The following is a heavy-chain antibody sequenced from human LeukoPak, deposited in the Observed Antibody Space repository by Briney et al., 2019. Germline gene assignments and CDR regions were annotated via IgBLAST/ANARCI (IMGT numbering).Heavy chain of an antibody. CDR2: MSSAGGT. CDR1: GGSISNHY. D-gene: IGHD1-26*01. V-gene: IGHV4-4*07. J-gene: IGHJ4*02. CDR3: PIQIGRYID. Sequence: SETLSLTCTVSGGSISNHYWSWVRQPAGKGLEWIGRMSSAGGTEYNPSLKSRLTMSLDTSKTQFSLKLSSVTAADTAVYYCPIQIGRYIDWGQGTLVTVSS.